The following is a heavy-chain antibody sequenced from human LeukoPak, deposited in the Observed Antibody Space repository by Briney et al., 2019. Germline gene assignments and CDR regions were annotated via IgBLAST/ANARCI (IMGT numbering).Heavy chain of an antibody. Sequence: SETLSLTCAVSGGSISSSNWWSWVRQPPGKGLEWIGEIYHSGSTNYNPSLKSRVTISVDKSKNQFSLKLRSVTAADTAVYYCARVDTIFGVVISGRFDYWGQGTLVTVSS. V-gene: IGHV4-4*02. CDR2: IYHSGST. CDR3: ARVDTIFGVVISGRFDY. CDR1: GGSISSSNW. D-gene: IGHD3-3*01. J-gene: IGHJ4*02.